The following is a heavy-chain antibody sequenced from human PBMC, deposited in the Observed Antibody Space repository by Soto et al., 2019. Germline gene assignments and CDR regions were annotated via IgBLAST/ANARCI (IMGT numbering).Heavy chain of an antibody. V-gene: IGHV4-39*01. CDR3: ASRPGGAMIVVADAFDI. CDR2: IYYSGST. D-gene: IGHD3-22*01. J-gene: IGHJ3*02. CDR1: GGSISSSSYY. Sequence: PSETLSLTCTVSGGSISSSSYYWGWIRQPPGKGLEWIGSIYYSGSTYYNPSLKSQVTISVDTSKNQFSLKLSSVTAADTAVYCCASRPGGAMIVVADAFDIWGQGTMVTVSS.